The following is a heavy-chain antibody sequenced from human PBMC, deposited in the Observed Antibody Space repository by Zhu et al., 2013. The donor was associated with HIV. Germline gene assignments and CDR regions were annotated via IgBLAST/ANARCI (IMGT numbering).Heavy chain of an antibody. CDR1: GYMFAGYY. V-gene: IGHV1-69*01. Sequence: QVQLVQSGAEVKKPGASVKVSCKASGYMFAGYYIHWVRQAPGQGLEWMGWIIPMFTITNYAQKFQGRVTITADESTSTAYMELSSLRSEDTAVYYCARDPLDYGDFGHFDYWGQGTLVTVSS. D-gene: IGHD4-17*01. J-gene: IGHJ4*02. CDR3: ARDPLDYGDFGHFDY. CDR2: IIPMFTIT.